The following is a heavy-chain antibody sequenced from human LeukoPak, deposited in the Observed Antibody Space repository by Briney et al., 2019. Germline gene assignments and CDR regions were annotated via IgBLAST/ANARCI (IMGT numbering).Heavy chain of an antibody. D-gene: IGHD3-22*01. CDR2: IYTSGST. Sequence: PSETLFLTCTVSGGSISSYYWSWIRQPAGKGLEWIGRIYTSGSTNYNPSLKSRVTMSVDTSKNQFSLKLSSVTAADTAVYYCARTTYYYDSSGYWDYYYYYMDVWGKGTTVTVSS. J-gene: IGHJ6*03. V-gene: IGHV4-4*07. CDR1: GGSISSYY. CDR3: ARTTYYYDSSGYWDYYYYYMDV.